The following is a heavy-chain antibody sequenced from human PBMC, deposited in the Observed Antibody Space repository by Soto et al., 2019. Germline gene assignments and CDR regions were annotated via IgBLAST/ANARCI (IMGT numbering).Heavy chain of an antibody. CDR2: ISGSGGST. CDR3: AASVDY. CDR1: GFTFSSYA. J-gene: IGHJ4*02. V-gene: IGHV3-23*01. Sequence: GGSLRLSCAASGFTFSSYAMSWVRQAPGKGLEWVSAISGSGGSTYYADSVRGRFTISRDNAKSSLFLQMNSLRAEDTALYYCAASVDYWGLGTLVTVSS.